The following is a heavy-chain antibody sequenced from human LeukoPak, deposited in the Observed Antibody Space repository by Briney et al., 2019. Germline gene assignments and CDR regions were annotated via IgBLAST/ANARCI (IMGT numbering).Heavy chain of an antibody. CDR3: ARGFYGSGSLTYYYYGMGV. CDR2: IYYSGST. Sequence: SETLSLTCTVSGGSISSYYWSWIRQPPGKGLEWIGYIYYSGSTNYNPSLKSRVTISVDTSKNQFSLKLSSVTAADTAVYYCARGFYGSGSLTYYYYGMGVWGQGTTVTVSS. D-gene: IGHD3-10*01. V-gene: IGHV4-59*01. J-gene: IGHJ6*02. CDR1: GGSISSYY.